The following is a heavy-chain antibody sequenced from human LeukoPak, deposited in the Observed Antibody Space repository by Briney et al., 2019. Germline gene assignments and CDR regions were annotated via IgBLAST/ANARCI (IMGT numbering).Heavy chain of an antibody. V-gene: IGHV4-59*01. CDR3: AATIKRDYGDTNLDY. Sequence: SETLSLTCTVPGDSISNYFWSWIRQPPGKGLEWIGYMHNAVYTNYNPSLKGRVTISGDTSRNQFSLKLTSVTAADTAVYYCAATIKRDYGDTNLDYWGQGTLVTVSS. CDR2: MHNAVYT. D-gene: IGHD4/OR15-4a*01. CDR1: GDSISNYF. J-gene: IGHJ4*02.